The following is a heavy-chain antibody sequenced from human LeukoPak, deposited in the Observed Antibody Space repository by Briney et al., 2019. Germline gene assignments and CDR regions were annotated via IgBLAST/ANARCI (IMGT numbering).Heavy chain of an antibody. CDR1: GGSISSSSYF. CDR2: IFHTGDV. V-gene: IGHV4-39*07. D-gene: IGHD2-15*01. Sequence: PSETLSLTCIVSGGSISSSSYFWGWVRQPPGKGPEWIGSIFHTGDVYYNPSLRSRVTVSVDTSRNQVSLKVTSVTAADTALYYCARVVASTSIDSWGQGILVTVSS. CDR3: ARVVASTSIDS. J-gene: IGHJ4*02.